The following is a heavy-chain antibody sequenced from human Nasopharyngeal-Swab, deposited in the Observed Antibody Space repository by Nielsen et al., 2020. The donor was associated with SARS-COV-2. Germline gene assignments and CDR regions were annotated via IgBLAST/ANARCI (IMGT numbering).Heavy chain of an antibody. J-gene: IGHJ4*02. CDR2: IAHDASYE. CDR3: ARDAPAHYGAFY. CDR1: GFTFSSFG. V-gene: IGHV3-30*03. Sequence: GGSLRLSCAASGFTFSSFGMHWVRQAPGKGLEWVAFIAHDASYEYYGDSVKGRFSISRDSSKNTLYLQMDSLRGEDTAVYYCARDAPAHYGAFYWGRGTLVTVSS. D-gene: IGHD4-17*01.